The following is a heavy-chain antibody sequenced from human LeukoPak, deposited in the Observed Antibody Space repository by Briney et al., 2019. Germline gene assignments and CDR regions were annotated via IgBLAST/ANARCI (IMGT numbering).Heavy chain of an antibody. Sequence: SVKVSCKASGGTFSSYAISWVRQAPGQGLEWMGGIIPIFGTANYAQKFQGRVTITADESMSTAYMELSSLRSEDMAVYYCALTLDYDYVWGSYRRFDYWGQGTLVTVSS. CDR2: IIPIFGTA. V-gene: IGHV1-69*01. CDR1: GGTFSSYA. CDR3: ALTLDYDYVWGSYRRFDY. J-gene: IGHJ4*02. D-gene: IGHD3-16*02.